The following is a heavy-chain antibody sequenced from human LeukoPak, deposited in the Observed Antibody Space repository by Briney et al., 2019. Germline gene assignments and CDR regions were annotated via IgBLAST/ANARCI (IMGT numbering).Heavy chain of an antibody. J-gene: IGHJ4*02. CDR2: XSTSI. V-gene: IGHV3-21*01. Sequence: XSTSIYYADSVKGRFTVSRDNAKNSLYLQMNSLRAEDTAVYYCARAQMLRFLEWLSEPSDYWGQGTLVTVSS. D-gene: IGHD3-3*01. CDR3: ARAQMLRFLEWLSEPSDY.